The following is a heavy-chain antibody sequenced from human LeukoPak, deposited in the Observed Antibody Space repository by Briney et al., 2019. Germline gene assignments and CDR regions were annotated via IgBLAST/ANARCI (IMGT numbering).Heavy chain of an antibody. J-gene: IGHJ4*02. Sequence: DSVKVSCETSGYTFSRYGFSWVRQAPGQGLEWIGWIGVFNGNRNYAKSVQGRITLTADTSTNTTYMELRSLTSDDTAVYFCGRDWDWHVQFWGQGTLITVSS. D-gene: IGHD1-26*01. CDR2: IGVFNGNR. CDR3: GRDWDWHVQF. CDR1: GYTFSRYG. V-gene: IGHV1-18*01.